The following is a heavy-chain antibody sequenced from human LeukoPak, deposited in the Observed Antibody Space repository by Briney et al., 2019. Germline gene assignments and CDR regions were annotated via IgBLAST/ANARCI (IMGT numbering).Heavy chain of an antibody. V-gene: IGHV3-53*01. CDR1: GFTVSSNY. CDR2: LYSGGST. CDR3: ARDDPGYCSGGSCYEMGDY. J-gene: IGHJ4*02. Sequence: GGSLRLSCAASGFTVSSNYMSWVRPAPGKGLEWVSVLYSGGSTYYADSVKGRFTISRDNSKNTLYLQMNSLRAEDTAVYYCARDDPGYCSGGSCYEMGDYWGQGTLVTVSS. D-gene: IGHD2-15*01.